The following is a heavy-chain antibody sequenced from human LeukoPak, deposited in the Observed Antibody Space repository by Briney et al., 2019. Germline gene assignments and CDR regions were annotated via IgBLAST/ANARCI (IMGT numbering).Heavy chain of an antibody. D-gene: IGHD3-10*01. Sequence: PSETLSLTCAVYGGSVSGYYWSWIRQPPGKGLEWIGEINHSGSTNYNPSLKSRVTISVDTSKNQFSLKLSSVTAADTAVYYCARVKRVTMVREIDPWGQGTLVTVSS. CDR2: INHSGST. CDR1: GGSVSGYY. J-gene: IGHJ5*02. CDR3: ARVKRVTMVREIDP. V-gene: IGHV4-34*01.